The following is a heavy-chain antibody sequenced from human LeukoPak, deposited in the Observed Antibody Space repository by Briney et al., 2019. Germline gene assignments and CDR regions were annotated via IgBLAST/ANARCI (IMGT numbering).Heavy chain of an antibody. D-gene: IGHD3-22*01. CDR1: GGSISSGDYY. Sequence: SETLSLTCTVSGGSISSGDYYWSWIRQPPGKGLEWIGYIYHSGSTYYNPSLKSRVTISVDISKNQFSLNLSSVTAADTAVYYCGAGYYDSSGYEDFDYWGQGTLVTVSS. CDR3: GAGYYDSSGYEDFDY. J-gene: IGHJ4*02. V-gene: IGHV4-30-4*01. CDR2: IYHSGST.